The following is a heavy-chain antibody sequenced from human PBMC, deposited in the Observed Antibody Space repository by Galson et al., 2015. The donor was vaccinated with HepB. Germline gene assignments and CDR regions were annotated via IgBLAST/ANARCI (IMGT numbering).Heavy chain of an antibody. Sequence: SVKVSCKASGYTFTSYGVSWARQAPGQGLEWMGWISAYNGNTNYAQKLQGRVTMTTDTSTSTAYMELRSLRSDDTAVYYCARSYSSGWEIDYWGQGTLVTVSS. CDR3: ARSYSSGWEIDY. V-gene: IGHV1-18*04. CDR2: ISAYNGNT. J-gene: IGHJ4*02. D-gene: IGHD6-19*01. CDR1: GYTFTSYG.